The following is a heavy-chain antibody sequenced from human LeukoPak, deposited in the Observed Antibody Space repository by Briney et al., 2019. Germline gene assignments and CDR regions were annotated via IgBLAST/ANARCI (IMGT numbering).Heavy chain of an antibody. D-gene: IGHD2-21*01. V-gene: IGHV1-58*02. CDR3: AAYCGGDCLNDY. J-gene: IGHJ4*02. CDR2: IVVGSGNT. CDR1: GFTFTSSA. Sequence: SVKVSCKASGFTFTSSAMQWVRQARGQRLEWIGWIVVGSGNTNYAQKFQERVTITRGMSTSTAYMELSSLRSEDTAVYYCAAYCGGDCLNDYWGQGTLVTVSS.